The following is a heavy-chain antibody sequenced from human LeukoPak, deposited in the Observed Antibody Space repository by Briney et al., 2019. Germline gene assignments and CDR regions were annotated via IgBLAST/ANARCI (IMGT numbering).Heavy chain of an antibody. Sequence: SETLSLTCTASGGSISSYYWSWIRQPPGKGLEWIGRIYTSGSTKYNPSLKSRVTMSVDTSKNQFSLKLSSVTAADTAVYYCARTRSSAAFDIWGQGTMVTVSS. J-gene: IGHJ3*02. CDR1: GGSISSYY. CDR2: IYTSGST. V-gene: IGHV4-4*07. CDR3: ARTRSSAAFDI. D-gene: IGHD6-19*01.